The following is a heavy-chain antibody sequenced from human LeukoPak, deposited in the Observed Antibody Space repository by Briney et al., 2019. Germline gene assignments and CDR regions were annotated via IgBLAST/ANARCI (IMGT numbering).Heavy chain of an antibody. J-gene: IGHJ5*02. CDR2: INHSGST. CDR3: ARMYSSSPGSWFDP. CDR1: GGSFSGYY. D-gene: IGHD6-6*01. Sequence: SETLSLTCAVYGGSFSGYYWSWIRQPPGKGLEWIGEINHSGSTNYNPSLKSRVTISVDTSKNQFSLKLSSVTAADTAVYYCARMYSSSPGSWFDPWGQGTLVTVSS. V-gene: IGHV4-34*01.